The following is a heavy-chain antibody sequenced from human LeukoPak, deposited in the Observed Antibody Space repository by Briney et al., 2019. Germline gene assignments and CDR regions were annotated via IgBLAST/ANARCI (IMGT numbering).Heavy chain of an antibody. V-gene: IGHV2-5*01. CDR2: IYWYDDK. J-gene: IGHJ3*01. Sequence: SGPTLMKPTQTLTLTFAFSGFSLPTRAVGVAWIRQPPGKALEWLPIIYWYDDKRYRPSLQNRLIITKDTSKNPVVLTMTNMDPVDTATYYCAHRRSNYYDSSGYPLDAFDVWGQGTMVTVSS. CDR1: GFSLPTRAVG. D-gene: IGHD3-22*01. CDR3: AHRRSNYYDSSGYPLDAFDV.